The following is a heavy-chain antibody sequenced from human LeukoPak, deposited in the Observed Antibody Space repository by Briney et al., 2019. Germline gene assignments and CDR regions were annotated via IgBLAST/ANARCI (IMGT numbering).Heavy chain of an antibody. D-gene: IGHD5-18*01. J-gene: IGHJ3*02. V-gene: IGHV3-7*03. CDR2: IKQDGSEK. CDR1: GFTFSSYW. Sequence: GGSLRLSCAASGFTFSSYWMSWVRQAPGKGLEWVANIKQDGSEKSYVDSVKGRFTISRDNAKNSLYLQMNSLRTEDTALYYCAKDTAYTQDAFDIWGQGTMVTVSS. CDR3: AKDTAYTQDAFDI.